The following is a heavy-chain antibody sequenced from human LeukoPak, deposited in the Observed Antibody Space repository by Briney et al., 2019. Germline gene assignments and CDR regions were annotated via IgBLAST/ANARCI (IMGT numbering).Heavy chain of an antibody. CDR1: GRSISSSNW. Sequence: SETLSLTCAVSGRSISSSNWWSWVRQPPGKGVEWIGEIYHSGSTNYHPSLKSRVTISVDKSKNQFSLKLRSVTVADTAVYYGARTFYNSGLNIDYWGQGTLVTLSS. D-gene: IGHD6-19*01. CDR3: ARTFYNSGLNIDY. V-gene: IGHV4-4*02. J-gene: IGHJ4*02. CDR2: IYHSGST.